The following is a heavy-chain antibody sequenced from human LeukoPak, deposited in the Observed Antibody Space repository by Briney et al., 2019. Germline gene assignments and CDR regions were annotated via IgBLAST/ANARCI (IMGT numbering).Heavy chain of an antibody. CDR2: ISYDGSNK. J-gene: IGHJ4*02. Sequence: PGRSLRLSCAASGFTFSSYGMHWVRQAPGKRLEWVAVISYDGSNKYYADSVKGRFTISRDNSKNTLYLQMNSLRAEDTAVYYCAKDLVASRIVVAPDYWGQGTLVTVSS. V-gene: IGHV3-30*18. D-gene: IGHD3-22*01. CDR1: GFTFSSYG. CDR3: AKDLVASRIVVAPDY.